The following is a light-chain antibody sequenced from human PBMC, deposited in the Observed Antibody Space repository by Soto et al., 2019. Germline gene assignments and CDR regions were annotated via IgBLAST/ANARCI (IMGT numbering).Light chain of an antibody. CDR3: GTWDSRLSAV. J-gene: IGLJ2*01. CDR1: SSNIGNNY. V-gene: IGLV1-51*01. CDR2: DND. Sequence: QPVLTQPPSVSAAPGQKVTIFCSGSSSNIGNNYVSWYQLLPGTAPKLLIYDNDKRPSGIPDRFSGSKSGTSATLGITGLQTGDEADYYCGTWDSRLSAVFGGGTKVTVL.